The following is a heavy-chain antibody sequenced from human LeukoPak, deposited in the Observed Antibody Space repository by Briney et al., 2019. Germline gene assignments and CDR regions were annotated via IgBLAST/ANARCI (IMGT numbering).Heavy chain of an antibody. CDR1: GFSLTNAW. CDR3: TTVTLRPVGL. Sequence: GGSLRLSCAASGFSLTNAWMSWVRQAPGKGLEWVGRIKSKTDGGTIDYAAPVKGRFTISRDDSKNTLFLQMNSLKIEDTAVYYCTTVTLRPVGLWGQGTLVTVSS. D-gene: IGHD3-10*01. J-gene: IGHJ4*02. V-gene: IGHV3-15*05. CDR2: IKSKTDGGTI.